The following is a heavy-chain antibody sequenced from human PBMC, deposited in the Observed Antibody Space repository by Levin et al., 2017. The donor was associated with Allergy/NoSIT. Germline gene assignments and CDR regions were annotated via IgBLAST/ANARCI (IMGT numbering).Heavy chain of an antibody. V-gene: IGHV3-48*03. CDR1: GFTFSTYA. Sequence: LSLTCAASGFTFSTYAMNWVRQAPGKGLEWVSYISGGGDTIYADSVKGRFTISRDNAKNSMFLLMNNLRAEDTAVYYCARDPRFDNSNTRPLDYWGQGTLVIVSS. D-gene: IGHD4-11*01. CDR3: ARDPRFDNSNTRPLDY. J-gene: IGHJ4*02. CDR2: ISGGGDTI.